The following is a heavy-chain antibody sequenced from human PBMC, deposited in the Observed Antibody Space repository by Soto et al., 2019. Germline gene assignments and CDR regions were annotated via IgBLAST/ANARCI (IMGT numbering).Heavy chain of an antibody. CDR3: AKDRYSGYDYLLSFDY. V-gene: IGHV3-30*18. Sequence: QVQLVESGGGVVQPGRSLRLSCAASGFTFISYGMHWVRQAPGKGLEWVAVISYDGSNKYYADSVKGRFTISRDNSKNSLYLQMNSLRAEDTAVYYCAKDRYSGYDYLLSFDYWGQGTLVTASS. J-gene: IGHJ4*02. CDR2: ISYDGSNK. CDR1: GFTFISYG. D-gene: IGHD5-12*01.